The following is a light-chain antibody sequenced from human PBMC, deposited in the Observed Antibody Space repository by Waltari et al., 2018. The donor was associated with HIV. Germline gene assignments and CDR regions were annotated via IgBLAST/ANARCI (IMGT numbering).Light chain of an antibody. CDR1: SGHTNYA. Sequence: QLVLTQSPSASASLGASVKLTCTLSSGHTNYAIAWHQQQPEKGPRYLMNLKSDGSHSKGDGIPDRSSGSSSGAERYLTISSLQSEDEADYYCQTWGTGIQVFGGGTKLTVL. CDR3: QTWGTGIQV. CDR2: LKSDGSH. J-gene: IGLJ3*02. V-gene: IGLV4-69*02.